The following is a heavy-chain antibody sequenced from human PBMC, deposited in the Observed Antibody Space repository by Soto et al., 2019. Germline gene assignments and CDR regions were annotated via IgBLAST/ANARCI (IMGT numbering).Heavy chain of an antibody. CDR2: VKDGGHT. V-gene: IGHV4-34*01. CDR1: GVSLSGYY. CDR3: ARLCGSGSLYYYYGMDV. D-gene: IGHD3-10*01. J-gene: IGHJ6*02. Sequence: PSETLSLTCAVTGVSLSGYYWSWIRQPPGKGLEWIGEVKDGGHTNYSPSLRGRVTISVDTSKNQFSLKLSSVTAADTAVYYCARLCGSGSLYYYYGMDVWGQGTTVTVSS.